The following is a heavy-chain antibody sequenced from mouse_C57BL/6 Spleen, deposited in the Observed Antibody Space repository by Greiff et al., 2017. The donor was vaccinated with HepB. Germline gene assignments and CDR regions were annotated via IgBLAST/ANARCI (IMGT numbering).Heavy chain of an antibody. D-gene: IGHD1-1*01. CDR3: ARYATTVVALYAMDY. CDR1: GYTFTSYW. CDR2: IHPTSGST. V-gene: IGHV1-64*01. J-gene: IGHJ4*01. Sequence: QVQLQQPGAELVKPGASVKLSCKASGYTFTSYWMHWVKQRPGQGLEWIGMIHPTSGSTNYNENFKSKATLTVDKSSSTAYMQLSSLTSEDSAVYYCARYATTVVALYAMDYWGQGTSVTVSS.